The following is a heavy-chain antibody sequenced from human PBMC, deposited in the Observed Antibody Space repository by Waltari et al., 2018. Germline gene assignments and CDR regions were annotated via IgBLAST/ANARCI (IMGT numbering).Heavy chain of an antibody. CDR3: ARSFGGSGSYKFDF. Sequence: QLQLQESGPRLVKSSETLSLTCPVSGGSISTSTHYWAWIRQTPGKGPEWIGSVYYNGNVYYNPSLESRVTMSVDTSKNHFSLDLESVTTPDTSIYFCARSFGGSGSYKFDFWGQGILVTVSS. V-gene: IGHV4-39*02. J-gene: IGHJ4*02. CDR2: VYYNGNV. D-gene: IGHD3-10*01. CDR1: GGSISTSTHY.